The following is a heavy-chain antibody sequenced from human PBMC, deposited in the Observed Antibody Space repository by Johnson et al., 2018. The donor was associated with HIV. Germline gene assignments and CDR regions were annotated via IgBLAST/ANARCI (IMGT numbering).Heavy chain of an antibody. D-gene: IGHD7-27*01. V-gene: IGHV3-30*02. J-gene: IGHJ3*02. CDR2: LRYDGSNT. CDR3: AKGLKLGSGDDAFDI. Sequence: LLVESGGGVVQPGGSLRLSCAASGFTFSSYGMHWVRQAPGKGLEWVAFLRYDGSNTYYADSVKGRFTISRDNSKNTLYLQMNSLRAEDTAVYYCAKGLKLGSGDDAFDIWGQGTMVTVSS. CDR1: GFTFSSYG.